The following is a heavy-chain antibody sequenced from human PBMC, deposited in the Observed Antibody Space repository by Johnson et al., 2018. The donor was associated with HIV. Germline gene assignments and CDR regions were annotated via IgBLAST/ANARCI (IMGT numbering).Heavy chain of an antibody. CDR2: IWYDGSNK. D-gene: IGHD5-12*01. V-gene: IGHV3-30*02. CDR1: GFTFSSYA. Sequence: QMLLVESGGGLVQPGGSLRLSCAASGFTFSSYAMSWVRQAPGKGLEWVAVIWYDGSNKYYADSVKGRFTISRDNSKNTLYLQMNSLRAEDTAVYYCAKDPSYIVATAMTDAFDIWGQGTMVTVSS. CDR3: AKDPSYIVATAMTDAFDI. J-gene: IGHJ3*02.